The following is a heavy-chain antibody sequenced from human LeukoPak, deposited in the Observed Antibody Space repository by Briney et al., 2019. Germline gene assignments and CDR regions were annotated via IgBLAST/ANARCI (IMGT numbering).Heavy chain of an antibody. D-gene: IGHD6-13*01. CDR2: ISSSGSTI. Sequence: GGSLRLSCAASGFTFSSYEMNWVRQAPGKGLEWVSYISSSGSTIYYADSVKGRFTISSDNAKNSLYLQMNSLRAEDTAVYYCARGGWIAAAGTHDYWGQGTLVTVSS. CDR1: GFTFSSYE. CDR3: ARGGWIAAAGTHDY. J-gene: IGHJ4*02. V-gene: IGHV3-48*03.